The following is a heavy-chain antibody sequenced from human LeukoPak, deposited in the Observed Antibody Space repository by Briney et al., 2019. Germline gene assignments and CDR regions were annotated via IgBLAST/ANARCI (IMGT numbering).Heavy chain of an antibody. V-gene: IGHV5-51*01. Sequence: GESPMISCKGSGYSFTSYWIGWVRQMPGKGLEWMGIIYPDDSDTRYSPSFQGKVTISADKSISTAYLHWSSLKASDTAMYYCARPEGYCSSTSGRRCGFDIWGQGTMVTVSS. D-gene: IGHD2-2*01. CDR2: IYPDDSDT. J-gene: IGHJ3*02. CDR1: GYSFTSYW. CDR3: ARPEGYCSSTSGRRCGFDI.